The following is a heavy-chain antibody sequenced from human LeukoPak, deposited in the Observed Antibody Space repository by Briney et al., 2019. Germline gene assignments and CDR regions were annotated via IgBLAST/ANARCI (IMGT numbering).Heavy chain of an antibody. D-gene: IGHD2-2*01. CDR2: IYSGVST. CDR1: GFTVSSNY. J-gene: IGHJ5*02. Sequence: GGSLRLSCAASGFTVSSNYMSWVRQAPGQGLEWVSVIYSGVSTSYADSVKGRFTVSRDNSKNTLYLQMNSLRAEDTAVYYCAREAPFYCISTSCYGGGWFDPWGQGTLVTVSS. V-gene: IGHV3-66*02. CDR3: AREAPFYCISTSCYGGGWFDP.